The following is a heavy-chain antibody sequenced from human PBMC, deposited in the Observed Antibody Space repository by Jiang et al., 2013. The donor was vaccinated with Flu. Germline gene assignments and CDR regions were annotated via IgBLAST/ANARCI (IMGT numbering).Heavy chain of an antibody. V-gene: IGHV3-53*01. CDR1: GFTVSSNY. Sequence: QLLESGGGLIQPGGSLRLSCAASGFTVSSNYMSWVRQAPGKGLEWVSVIYSGGSTYYADSVKGRFTISRDNSKNTLYLQMNSLRAEDTAVYYCASGGTTVTTHDAFDIWGQGTMVTVSS. J-gene: IGHJ3*02. CDR2: IYSGGST. D-gene: IGHD4-17*01. CDR3: ASGGTTVTTHDAFDI.